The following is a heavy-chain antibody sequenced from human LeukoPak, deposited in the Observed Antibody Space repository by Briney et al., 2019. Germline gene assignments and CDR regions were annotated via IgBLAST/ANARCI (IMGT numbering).Heavy chain of an antibody. CDR1: GFTFSSYG. CDR3: AREGTYGYYFDY. J-gene: IGHJ4*02. D-gene: IGHD3-10*01. Sequence: QSGGSLRLSCAASGFTFSSYGMSWVRQAPAKGLEWVSVIGDSGRSTYYADSVKGRFTISRDNSKNTLYLQMNSLRAEDTALYFCAREGTYGYYFDYWGQGTLVTVSS. CDR2: IGDSGRST. V-gene: IGHV3-23*01.